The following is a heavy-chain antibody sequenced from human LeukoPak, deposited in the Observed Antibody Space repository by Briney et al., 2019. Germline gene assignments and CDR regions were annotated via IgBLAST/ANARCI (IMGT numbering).Heavy chain of an antibody. CDR1: GFTFSSYG. D-gene: IGHD3-3*01. J-gene: IGHJ4*02. CDR3: ARGLEPAFFDY. CDR2: IWYEGSNK. Sequence: PGRSLRLSCAASGFTFSSYGMHWVRQAPGKGLEWVAVIWYEGSNKYYADSVKGRFTISRDNSKNTLYLQMTSLRAHDTAVYYCARGLEPAFFDYWRQGPLVTVSS. V-gene: IGHV3-33*01.